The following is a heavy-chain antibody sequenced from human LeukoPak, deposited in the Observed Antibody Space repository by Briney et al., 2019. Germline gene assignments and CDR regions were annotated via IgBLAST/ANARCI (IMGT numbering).Heavy chain of an antibody. V-gene: IGHV1-2*02. CDR3: ARGSGSYSSFDY. CDR2: INPNSGGT. J-gene: IGHJ4*02. Sequence: ASVKVSCKASGYTFTGYYMHWVRQAPGQGLEWMGWINPNSGGTNYAQKFQGRVTMTRDTSISTAYMELSRLRSNDTAVYYCARGSGSYSSFDYWGQGTLVTVSS. D-gene: IGHD1-26*01. CDR1: GYTFTGYY.